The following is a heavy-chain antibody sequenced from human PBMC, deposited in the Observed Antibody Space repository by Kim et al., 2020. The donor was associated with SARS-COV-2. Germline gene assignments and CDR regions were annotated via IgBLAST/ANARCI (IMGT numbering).Heavy chain of an antibody. D-gene: IGHD3-10*01. CDR2: IWYDGSNK. Sequence: GGSLRLSCAASGFTFSSYGMHWVRQAPGKGLEWVAVIWYDGSNKYYADSVKGRFTISRDNSKNTLYLQMNSLRAEDTAVYYCARDRGKKQPLYYFDYGGQGALVTVSS. V-gene: IGHV3-33*01. J-gene: IGHJ4*02. CDR3: ARDRGKKQPLYYFDY. CDR1: GFTFSSYG.